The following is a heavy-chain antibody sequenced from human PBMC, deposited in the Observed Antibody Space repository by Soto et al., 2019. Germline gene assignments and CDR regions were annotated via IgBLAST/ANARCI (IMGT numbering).Heavy chain of an antibody. Sequence: PSETLSLTCTFSVVSISSSSYYCGWIRQPPGKGLEWIGSIYYSGSTYYNPSLKSRVTISVDTSKNQFSLKLSSVTAADTAVYYCATSSSGVNYYYGMEVWGQGTTVNVSS. V-gene: IGHV4-39*01. CDR3: ATSSSGVNYYYGMEV. CDR1: VVSISSSSYY. CDR2: IYYSGST. D-gene: IGHD6-6*01. J-gene: IGHJ6*01.